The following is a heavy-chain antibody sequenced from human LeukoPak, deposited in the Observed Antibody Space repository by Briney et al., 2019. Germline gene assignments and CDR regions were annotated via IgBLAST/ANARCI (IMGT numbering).Heavy chain of an antibody. V-gene: IGHV3-21*01. J-gene: IGHJ4*02. D-gene: IGHD3-22*01. CDR2: ISSSSSYI. CDR3: ARDITYYYDSSGYKADY. Sequence: GGSLRLSCAASGFTFSSYSMNWVRQAPGKGLEWVSSISSSSSYIYYADSVKGRFTISRDNAKNSLYLQMNRLRAEDTAVYYCARDITYYYDSSGYKADYWGQGTLVTVSS. CDR1: GFTFSSYS.